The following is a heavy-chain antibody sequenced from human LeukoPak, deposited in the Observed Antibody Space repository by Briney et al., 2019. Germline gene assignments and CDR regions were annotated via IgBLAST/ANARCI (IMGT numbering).Heavy chain of an antibody. V-gene: IGHV1-18*04. J-gene: IGHJ4*02. CDR1: GYTFTGYY. CDR3: ARGPCGGDCYWVDY. Sequence: ASVKVSCKASGYTFTGYYMHWVRQAPGQGLEWMGWISAYNGNTNYAQKFQGRVTMTTDTSTNTAYMEVRSLRSDDTAVYYCARGPCGGDCYWVDYWGQGTLVTVSS. D-gene: IGHD2-21*01. CDR2: ISAYNGNT.